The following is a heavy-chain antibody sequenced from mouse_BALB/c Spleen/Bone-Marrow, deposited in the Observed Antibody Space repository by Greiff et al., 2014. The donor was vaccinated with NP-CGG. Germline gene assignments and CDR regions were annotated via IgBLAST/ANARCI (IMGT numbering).Heavy chain of an antibody. CDR3: TRSEPFAY. CDR2: INPSNGGT. Sequence: VQLQQSGAELVKPGASAKLSCKASGYTFTSYYMYWVKQRPGQGLEWIGGINPSNGGTNFNEKFKSKATLTVDKSSSTAYMQLSSLTSEDSAVYYCTRSEPFAYWGQGTLVTVSA. V-gene: IGHV1S81*02. J-gene: IGHJ3*01. CDR1: GYTFTSYY.